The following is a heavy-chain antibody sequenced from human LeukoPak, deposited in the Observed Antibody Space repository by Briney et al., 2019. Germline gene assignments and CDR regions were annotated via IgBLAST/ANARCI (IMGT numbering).Heavy chain of an antibody. Sequence: PSKTLSLTCTVSGGSISSASYFWSWLRQHPGKGLEWIGYIYYTGSAYYNLSLKSRLSISLDTSKNQFSLKLTSVTAADTAVFYCARLNWNSAFDIWGQGTMVTVSS. CDR1: GGSISSASYF. D-gene: IGHD1-7*01. CDR2: IYYTGSA. CDR3: ARLNWNSAFDI. J-gene: IGHJ3*02. V-gene: IGHV4-31*03.